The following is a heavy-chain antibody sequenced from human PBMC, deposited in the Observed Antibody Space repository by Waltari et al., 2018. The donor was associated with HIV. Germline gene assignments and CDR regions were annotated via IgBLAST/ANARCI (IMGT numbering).Heavy chain of an antibody. V-gene: IGHV3-23*04. CDR3: AKDDSTGSSGYYPFHD. Sequence: EGQLVESGGGLVQPGGSLRLSCAASGFTFTNYSLHWVRQAPGRGVGWGSACRGSCGSRYYADCVKGRFTISREHYKNTLYLQMNSLRAEDTALYYCAKDDSTGSSGYYPFHDWGQGTLITVSS. J-gene: IGHJ4*02. CDR1: GFTFTNYS. D-gene: IGHD3-22*01. CDR2: CRGSCGSR.